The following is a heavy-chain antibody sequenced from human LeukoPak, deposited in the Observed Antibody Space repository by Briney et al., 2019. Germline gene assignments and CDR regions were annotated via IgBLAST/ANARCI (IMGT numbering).Heavy chain of an antibody. J-gene: IGHJ6*03. V-gene: IGHV1-18*01. D-gene: IGHD3-3*01. CDR1: GYTFTSYG. CDR3: ARRGALEGRFAKPYHQYYYYYMDV. CDR2: ISAYNGNT. Sequence: ASVKVSCKASGYTFTSYGISWVRQAPGQGLEWMGWISAYNGNTNYAQKLQGRVTMTTDTSTSTAYMELRSLRSDDTAVYYCARRGALEGRFAKPYHQYYYYYMDVWGKGTTVTISS.